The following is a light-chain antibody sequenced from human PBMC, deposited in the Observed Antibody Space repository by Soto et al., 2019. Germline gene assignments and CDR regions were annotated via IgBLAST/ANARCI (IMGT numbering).Light chain of an antibody. CDR2: EGS. Sequence: QSALTQPASVSGSPEQSITISCTGTSSDVGSYNLVSWYQQHPGKAPKLMIYEGSKRPSGVSNRFSGSKSGNTASLPISGHQAEDEADYYCCSYAGSSTGVFGGGTKLTVL. J-gene: IGLJ2*01. CDR1: SSDVGSYNL. V-gene: IGLV2-23*01. CDR3: CSYAGSSTGV.